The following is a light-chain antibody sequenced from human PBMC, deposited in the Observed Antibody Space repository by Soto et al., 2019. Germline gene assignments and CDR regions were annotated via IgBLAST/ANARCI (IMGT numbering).Light chain of an antibody. CDR1: SGDVGGYDY. CDR2: DVT. V-gene: IGLV2-14*03. CDR3: SSYTTSNTRQIV. J-gene: IGLJ1*01. Sequence: LAQPASVSGSPGQSIAISCTGTSGDVGGYDYVSWYQQHPDKAPKLMIYDVTNRPSWVSNRFSGSKSGNTASLTISGLQPEDEADYYCSSYTTSNTRQIVFGTGTKVTVL.